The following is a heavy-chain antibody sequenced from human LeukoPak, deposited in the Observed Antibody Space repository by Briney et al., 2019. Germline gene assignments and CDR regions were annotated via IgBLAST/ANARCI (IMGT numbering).Heavy chain of an antibody. D-gene: IGHD1-26*01. CDR3: ARGAGSPKF. CDR2: INHSGST. CDR1: GGSFSGYY. Sequence: PSETLSLTCAVYGGSFSGYYWSWIRQPPGKGLEWIGEINHSGSTNYNPSLKSRVTISVDTSKNQFSLKLSSVTAADTAVYYCARGAGSPKFWGQGTMVTVSS. J-gene: IGHJ3*01. V-gene: IGHV4-34*01.